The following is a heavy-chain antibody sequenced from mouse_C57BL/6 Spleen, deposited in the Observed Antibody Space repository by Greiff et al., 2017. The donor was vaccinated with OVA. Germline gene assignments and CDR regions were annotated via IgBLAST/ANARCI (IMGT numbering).Heavy chain of an antibody. Sequence: EVKLVESGGGLVQPKGSLKLSCAASGFTFNTYAMHWVRQAPGKGLEWVARISSKSSNYATYYADSVKDRFTISRDDSQSMLYLQMNNLKTEDTAMYYCVGDNSAWFAYWGQGTLVTVSA. CDR1: GFTFNTYA. CDR2: ISSKSSNYAT. V-gene: IGHV10-3*01. J-gene: IGHJ3*01. CDR3: VGDNSAWFAY. D-gene: IGHD1-3*01.